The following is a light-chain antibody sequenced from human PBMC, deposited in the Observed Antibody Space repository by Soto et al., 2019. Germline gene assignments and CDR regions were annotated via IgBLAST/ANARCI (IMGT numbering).Light chain of an antibody. CDR1: SSNIGSNT. J-gene: IGLJ1*01. CDR3: AAWDDSLNGYV. V-gene: IGLV1-44*01. Sequence: QSVLTQLPSASGTPGQRVTISCSRSSSNIGSNTVNWYQQLPGTAPKLLIYSNNQRPSGVPDRFSGSKSGTSASLAISGLQSEDEADYYCAAWDDSLNGYVFGTGTKVTVL. CDR2: SNN.